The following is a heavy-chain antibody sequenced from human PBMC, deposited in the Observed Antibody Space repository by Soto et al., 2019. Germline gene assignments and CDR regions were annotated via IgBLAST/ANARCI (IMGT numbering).Heavy chain of an antibody. CDR2: IKQGGSEK. D-gene: IGHD6-19*01. CDR1: GFTFSSYW. Sequence: GGSLRLSCAASGFTFSSYWMSWVRQAPGKGLEWVANIKQGGSEKYYVDSVKGRFTISRDNAKNSLYPQMNSLRAEDTAVYYCASAVAGRISPYFDPWGQGTLVTVSS. CDR3: ASAVAGRISPYFDP. V-gene: IGHV3-7*03. J-gene: IGHJ5*02.